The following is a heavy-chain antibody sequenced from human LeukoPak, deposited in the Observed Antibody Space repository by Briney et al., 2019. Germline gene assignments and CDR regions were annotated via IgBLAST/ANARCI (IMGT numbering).Heavy chain of an antibody. CDR2: ITASGTAM. CDR1: GFTFSSYS. CDR3: ASSGSYRFDY. J-gene: IGHJ4*02. Sequence: GGSLRLSCAASGFTFSSYSMNWVRQAPGEGLEWVSHITASGTAMFYADSVKGRFTISRDNAKNSPYLQMNSLRDEDTAVYYCASSGSYRFDYWGQGTLVTVSS. V-gene: IGHV3-48*02. D-gene: IGHD1-26*01.